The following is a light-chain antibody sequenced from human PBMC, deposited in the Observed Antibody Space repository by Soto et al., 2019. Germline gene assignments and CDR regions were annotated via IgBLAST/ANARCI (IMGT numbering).Light chain of an antibody. CDR2: GAS. CDR1: QSVSSSY. J-gene: IGKJ1*01. Sequence: EIVLTQSPATLSLSPGERATLSCRASQSVSSSYLAWYQQQPRQAPRLLIYGASSRATGIPDRFSGSGSGTDFTLTISRLEPEDFAVYYCQQYGTSPRTFGQGTKV. V-gene: IGKV3-20*01. CDR3: QQYGTSPRT.